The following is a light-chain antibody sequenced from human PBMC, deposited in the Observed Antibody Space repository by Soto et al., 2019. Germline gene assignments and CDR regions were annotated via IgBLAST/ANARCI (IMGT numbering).Light chain of an antibody. CDR3: QQYGSSGT. CDR1: QSVSSN. J-gene: IGKJ1*01. Sequence: VSPGERATLSCRASQSVSSNLAWYQQKPGQAPRLLIYGASNRATGIPDRFSGSGSGTDFTLTISRLEPEDFAVYYCQQYGSSGTFGQGTKVDIK. V-gene: IGKV3-20*01. CDR2: GAS.